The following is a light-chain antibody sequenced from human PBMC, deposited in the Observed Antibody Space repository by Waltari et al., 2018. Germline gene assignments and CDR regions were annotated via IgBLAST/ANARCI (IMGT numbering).Light chain of an antibody. CDR1: QSVSNY. Sequence: DIVLTQSPATLSLSPGERATLSCRASQSVSNYLAWYQHKPGQAPRLLIYDSSNRATDIPGRFSGSGSGTDFTLTISSLEPEDFAVYYCQQRYSWITFGGGTKVEIK. V-gene: IGKV3-11*01. CDR3: QQRYSWIT. CDR2: DSS. J-gene: IGKJ4*01.